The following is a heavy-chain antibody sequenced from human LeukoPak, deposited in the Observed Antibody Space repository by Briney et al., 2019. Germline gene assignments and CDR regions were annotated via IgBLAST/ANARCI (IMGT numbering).Heavy chain of an antibody. D-gene: IGHD2-15*01. J-gene: IGHJ4*02. Sequence: SETLSLTCTVSGGSISGYYWSWIRQPPGKGLEWIAYIYYNGISNYNPSLKSRVIISVDSSKNQFSLKLSSVTAADTAVYYCARVRPRYCSGGSCYWGGGYYWGQGTLVTVSS. CDR2: IYYNGIS. CDR3: ARVRPRYCSGGSCYWGGGYY. CDR1: GGSISGYY. V-gene: IGHV4-59*12.